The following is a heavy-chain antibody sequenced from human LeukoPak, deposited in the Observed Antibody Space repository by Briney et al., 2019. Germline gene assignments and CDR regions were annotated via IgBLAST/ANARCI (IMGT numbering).Heavy chain of an antibody. CDR3: ASHHGDVDY. CDR1: GGSISSGGYY. CDR2: IYESGNT. D-gene: IGHD4-17*01. Sequence: PSQTLSLTCTVSGGSISSGGYYWSWIRQPPGMGLEWIGYIYESGNTYYNPSLQSRVTMSRDRSKNQFSLKLSSVTAADTAVYYCASHHGDVDYWGQGTLVTVSS. J-gene: IGHJ4*02. V-gene: IGHV4-30-2*01.